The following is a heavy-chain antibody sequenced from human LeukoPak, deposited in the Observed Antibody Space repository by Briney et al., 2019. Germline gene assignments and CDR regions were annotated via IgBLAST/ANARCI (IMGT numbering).Heavy chain of an antibody. CDR1: GYTFTSYG. Sequence: ASVNVSCKASGYTFTSYGISWVRQAPGQGLEWVGWMSAYNGNTNYAQKLEGRVTMTPDTSTSTAYMELRSLRSGDTAVYYCARHSSGWTLFDYWGQGTLVTVSS. J-gene: IGHJ4*02. V-gene: IGHV1-18*01. CDR2: MSAYNGNT. CDR3: ARHSSGWTLFDY. D-gene: IGHD6-19*01.